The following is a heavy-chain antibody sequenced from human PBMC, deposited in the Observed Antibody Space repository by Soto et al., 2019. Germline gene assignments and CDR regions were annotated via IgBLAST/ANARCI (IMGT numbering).Heavy chain of an antibody. CDR2: IYYSGST. CDR3: ARKVLMGCSGGSCYDVPSGFDY. D-gene: IGHD2-15*01. CDR1: GGSISSGGYY. Sequence: SETLSLTCTVSGGSISSGGYYWSWIRKHPGKGLEWIGYIYYSGSTYYNPSLKSRVTISVDTSKNQFSLKLSSVTAADTAVYYCARKVLMGCSGGSCYDVPSGFDYWGQGTLVTVSS. J-gene: IGHJ4*02. V-gene: IGHV4-31*03.